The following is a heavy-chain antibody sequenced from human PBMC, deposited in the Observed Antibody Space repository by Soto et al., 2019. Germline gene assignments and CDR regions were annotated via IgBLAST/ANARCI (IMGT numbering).Heavy chain of an antibody. J-gene: IGHJ4*02. CDR3: ARRGAVAGLHY. D-gene: IGHD6-19*01. CDR1: GFTFSSYW. CDR2: INSDGSST. V-gene: IGHV3-74*01. Sequence: EVQLVESGGGLVQPGGSLRVSCAASGFTFSSYWMHWVRQAPGKGLVWVSRINSDGSSTSYADSVKGRFTISRDNAKNPLSLQMNSLRAEDTAIYYCARRGAVAGLHYWGQGTLVTVSS.